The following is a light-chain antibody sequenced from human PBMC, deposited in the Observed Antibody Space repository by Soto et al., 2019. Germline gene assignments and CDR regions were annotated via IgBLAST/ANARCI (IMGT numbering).Light chain of an antibody. V-gene: IGKV3-20*01. J-gene: IGKJ1*01. Sequence: EIVLTQSPGTLSLSPGEKATLSCRASQTVSSIYLAWYQQKPGQAPRLLIYGGSSRATGIPDRFSGSGSGTDFTLTISRLEPEDVAVYYCQQYNSSLWTFGQGTKVEIK. CDR2: GGS. CDR3: QQYNSSLWT. CDR1: QTVSSIY.